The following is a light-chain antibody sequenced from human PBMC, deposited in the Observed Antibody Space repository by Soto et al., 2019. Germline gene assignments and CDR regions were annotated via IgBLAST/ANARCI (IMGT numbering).Light chain of an antibody. CDR3: GTWDNRLSAAV. J-gene: IGLJ3*02. CDR2: ENN. V-gene: IGLV1-51*02. CDR1: SSNIGNNY. Sequence: QSVLTQPPSVSAAPGQKVTISCSGSSSNIGNNYVSWYQQLPGTAPKLLIYENNKRPSGIPDRFSGSRSGTSATLGITGLQTGDEAAYYCGTWDNRLSAAVFGGGTKLTVL.